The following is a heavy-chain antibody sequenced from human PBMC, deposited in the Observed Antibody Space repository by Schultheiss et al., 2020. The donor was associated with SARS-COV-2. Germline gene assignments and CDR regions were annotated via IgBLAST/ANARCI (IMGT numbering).Heavy chain of an antibody. CDR1: GYTFTSDG. V-gene: IGHV1-18*01. J-gene: IGHJ4*02. CDR2: ISAYNGNT. D-gene: IGHD3-10*01. Sequence: ASVKVSCKASGYTFTSDGISWVRQAPGQGLEWMGWISAYNGNTNYAQKLQGRVTMTTDTTTSTAYMGLRSLRSDDTAVYYCARVGTAEYYFDYWGQGTLVTVSS. CDR3: ARVGTAEYYFDY.